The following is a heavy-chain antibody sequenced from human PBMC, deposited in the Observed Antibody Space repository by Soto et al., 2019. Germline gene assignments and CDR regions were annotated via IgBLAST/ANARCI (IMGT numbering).Heavy chain of an antibody. CDR1: GGSISNDDYY. CDR3: SRLGYCSGGSCHNY. D-gene: IGHD2-15*01. J-gene: IGHJ4*02. Sequence: QVQLHESGPGLVKPSQTLSLTCSVSGGSISNDDYYWSWIRQSPGKGLEWIGHIHHSGSAHYNPSLTGRMIISLDTSKSQFSLNLTSVTAADTAIYYCSRLGYCSGGSCHNYWGQGTLVTVSS. CDR2: IHHSGSA. V-gene: IGHV4-30-4*01.